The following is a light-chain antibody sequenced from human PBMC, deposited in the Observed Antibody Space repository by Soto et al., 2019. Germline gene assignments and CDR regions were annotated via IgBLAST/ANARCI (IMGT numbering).Light chain of an antibody. Sequence: QSVLTQPASVSGSPGQSITISCTGTSSDVGGYNYVSWYQQHPGKAPKLMIYDVSNRPSGVSNRFSGSKSGNTASLTISGLQAEDEADDYCSSYTSSSTFFGTGTKVTVL. CDR1: SSDVGGYNY. CDR3: SSYTSSSTF. V-gene: IGLV2-14*01. J-gene: IGLJ1*01. CDR2: DVS.